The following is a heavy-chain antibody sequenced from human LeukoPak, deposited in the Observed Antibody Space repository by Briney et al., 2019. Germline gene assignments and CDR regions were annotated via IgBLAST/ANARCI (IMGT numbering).Heavy chain of an antibody. CDR1: GFTFSSYG. D-gene: IGHD5/OR15-5a*01. V-gene: IGHV3-33*01. J-gene: IGHJ4*02. CDR2: IWYDGSNK. Sequence: PGGSLRLSCAASGFTFSSYGMHWVRQAPGKGLEWVAVIWYDGSNKYYADSVKGRFTSSRDNSKNTLYLQMNSLRAEDTAVYYCARGVYPDPDYFDYWGQGTLVTVSS. CDR3: ARGVYPDPDYFDY.